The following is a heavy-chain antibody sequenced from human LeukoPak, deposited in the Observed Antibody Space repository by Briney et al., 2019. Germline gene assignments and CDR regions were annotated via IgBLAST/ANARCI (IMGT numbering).Heavy chain of an antibody. CDR3: ARTPYGGYAYYYYYMDV. Sequence: GGSLRLSCAASGFTFSSYEMNWVRQAPGKGLEWVSYISSSGSTIYYADSVKGRFTISRDNAKNSLYLQMNSLRAEDTAVYYCARTPYGGYAYYYYYMDVWGKGTTVTVSS. CDR2: ISSSGSTI. V-gene: IGHV3-48*03. J-gene: IGHJ6*03. D-gene: IGHD5-12*01. CDR1: GFTFSSYE.